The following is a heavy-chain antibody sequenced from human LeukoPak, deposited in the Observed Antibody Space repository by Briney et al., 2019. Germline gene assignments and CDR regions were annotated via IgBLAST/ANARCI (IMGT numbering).Heavy chain of an antibody. CDR3: AREDRFLLGNDAFDI. CDR1: GFSVRTTY. V-gene: IGHV3-74*01. Sequence: PGGSLRLSCAASGFSVRTTYMSWVRQSPGKGLVWVSRLSNDETLISYADSVKGRFTISRDNAQNTLYLQMDSLRGEDTAVYYCAREDRFLLGNDAFDIWGQGTMVTVSS. D-gene: IGHD1-26*01. J-gene: IGHJ3*02. CDR2: LSNDETLI.